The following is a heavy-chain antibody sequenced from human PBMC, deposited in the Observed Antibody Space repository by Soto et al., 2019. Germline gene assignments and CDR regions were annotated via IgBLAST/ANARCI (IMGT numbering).Heavy chain of an antibody. D-gene: IGHD3-3*01. J-gene: IGHJ3*02. CDR1: GFTFSSYA. V-gene: IGHV3-23*01. CDR3: AKDMETYYDFWSGPDDAFDI. Sequence: TGGALRLSCAGSGFTFSSYAISWVRQAPGKGLEWVSAISGSGGSTYYADSVKGRFTISRDNSKNTLYLQMNSLRAEDTAVYYCAKDMETYYDFWSGPDDAFDIWGQGTMVTVSS. CDR2: ISGSGGST.